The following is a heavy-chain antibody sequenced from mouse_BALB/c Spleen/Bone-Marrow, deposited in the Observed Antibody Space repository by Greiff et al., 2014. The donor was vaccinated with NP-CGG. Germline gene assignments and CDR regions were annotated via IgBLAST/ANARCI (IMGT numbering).Heavy chain of an antibody. J-gene: IGHJ2*01. V-gene: IGHV6-6*02. Sequence: LQQSGGGLVQPRGSMKLSCVASGFTFSNYWMNWVRQSPEKGLEWVAEIRLKSNNYATHYAESVKGRFTISRDDSKSSVYLQMNNLRAEDTGIYYCTVPFGPGFDYWGQGTTLTVSS. CDR3: TVPFGPGFDY. CDR1: GFTFSNYW. CDR2: IRLKSNNYAT.